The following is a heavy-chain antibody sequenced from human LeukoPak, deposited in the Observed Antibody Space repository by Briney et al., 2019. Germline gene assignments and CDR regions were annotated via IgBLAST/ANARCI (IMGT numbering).Heavy chain of an antibody. Sequence: GGSLRLSCAASGFTFSSYAMHWVRQAPGKGLEWVAVISYDGSNKYYADSVKGRFTISRDNSKNTLYLQMNSVRAEDTAVYYCARDHRLQLLLQYYYYYYGMDVWGQGTTVTVSS. D-gene: IGHD5-24*01. CDR2: ISYDGSNK. J-gene: IGHJ6*02. CDR1: GFTFSSYA. CDR3: ARDHRLQLLLQYYYYYYGMDV. V-gene: IGHV3-30-3*01.